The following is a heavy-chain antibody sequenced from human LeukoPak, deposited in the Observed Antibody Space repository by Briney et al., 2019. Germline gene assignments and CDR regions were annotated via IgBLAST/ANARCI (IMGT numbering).Heavy chain of an antibody. CDR1: GFTFSSYS. D-gene: IGHD4-17*01. CDR3: ARGDPYGTNWFDP. J-gene: IGHJ5*02. V-gene: IGHV3-21*01. Sequence: GGSLRLSCAASGFTFSSYSMNWVRQAPGKGLEWVSSISSSSSYIYYADSVKGRFTISRDNAKNSLYLQMNSLRAEDTAVYYCARGDPYGTNWFDPWGQGTLVTVSS. CDR2: ISSSSSYI.